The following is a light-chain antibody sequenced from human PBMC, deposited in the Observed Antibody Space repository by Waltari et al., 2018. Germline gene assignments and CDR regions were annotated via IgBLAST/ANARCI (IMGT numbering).Light chain of an antibody. CDR3: QQSHNTPPT. CDR2: DAS. CDR1: QGICYY. V-gene: IGKV1-39*01. J-gene: IGKJ1*01. Sequence: DLQITQSPSSLPSSIGGKGTLTCQASQGICYYLNWYQQKAGKAPNLLISDASSLQMGVPSRFSGSGSGTDFALTISSLQPEDFATYYCQQSHNTPPTFGQGTKVEVK.